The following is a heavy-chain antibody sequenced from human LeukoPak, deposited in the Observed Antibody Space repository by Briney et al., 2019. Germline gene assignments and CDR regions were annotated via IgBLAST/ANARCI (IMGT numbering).Heavy chain of an antibody. J-gene: IGHJ4*02. CDR1: GFTFSSYA. D-gene: IGHD5-18*01. CDR3: AKVSSYGLTIDY. Sequence: GGSLRLSCAAPGFTFSSYAMSWVRQAPGKGLEWVSAISGSGGSTYYADSVKGRFTISRDNSKNTLYLQMNSLRAEDTAVYYCAKVSSYGLTIDYWGQGTLVTVSS. CDR2: ISGSGGST. V-gene: IGHV3-23*01.